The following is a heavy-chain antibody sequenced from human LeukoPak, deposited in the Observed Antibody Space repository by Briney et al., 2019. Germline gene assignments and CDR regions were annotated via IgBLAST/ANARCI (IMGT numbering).Heavy chain of an antibody. J-gene: IGHJ4*02. CDR3: VKAASGIYDY. CDR2: ISSNGGNT. D-gene: IGHD3-10*01. Sequence: GGSLRLSCSASGFAFSSYGMHWVRQAPGKGLEYVSAISSNGGNTDYADSVKGRFTISRDNSKNTLYVQMSSLRPEDTAVYYCVKAASGIYDYWGQGTLVTVSS. V-gene: IGHV3-64*05. CDR1: GFAFSSYG.